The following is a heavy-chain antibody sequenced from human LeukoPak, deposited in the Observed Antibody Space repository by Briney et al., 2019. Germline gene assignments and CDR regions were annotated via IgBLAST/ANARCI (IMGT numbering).Heavy chain of an antibody. J-gene: IGHJ4*02. V-gene: IGHV1-18*01. Sequence: GASVKVSCKASGYTFTSYGISWVRQAPGQGLEWMGWISAYNGNTNYAQKLQGRVTMTTDTSTSTAYMELRSLRSDDTAVYYCARMENVDGVPWFDYWGQGTLVTVSS. CDR1: GYTFTSYG. CDR3: ARMENVDGVPWFDY. CDR2: ISAYNGNT. D-gene: IGHD3-10*01.